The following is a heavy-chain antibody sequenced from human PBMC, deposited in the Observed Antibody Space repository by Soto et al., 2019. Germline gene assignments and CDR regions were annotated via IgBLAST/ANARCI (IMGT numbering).Heavy chain of an antibody. J-gene: IGHJ4*02. CDR3: ARTPHTMTPQTYYFDY. Sequence: QVQLVQSGAEVKKPGASVKVSCKASGYTFTGYYMHWVRQAPGQGLEWMGWINPNSGGTNYAQKFEGWVNMTRDPSISTAYMELSRLRSDDTAVYYCARTPHTMTPQTYYFDYWGQGTLVTVSS. CDR2: INPNSGGT. CDR1: GYTFTGYY. V-gene: IGHV1-2*04. D-gene: IGHD3-22*01.